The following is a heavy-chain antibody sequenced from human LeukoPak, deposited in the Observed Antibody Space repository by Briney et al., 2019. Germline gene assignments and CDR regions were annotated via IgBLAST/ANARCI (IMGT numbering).Heavy chain of an antibody. D-gene: IGHD5-18*01. CDR2: ITSSSSTI. V-gene: IGHV3-48*01. Sequence: QTGGSLRLSCAASGFTFSSYSMNWVRQAPGKGLEWVSYITSSSSTIYYADSVKGRFTISRDNAKNSLYLQMNSLRAEDTAVYYCAKEYGYTYGEFDYWGQGTLVTVSS. CDR3: AKEYGYTYGEFDY. J-gene: IGHJ4*02. CDR1: GFTFSSYS.